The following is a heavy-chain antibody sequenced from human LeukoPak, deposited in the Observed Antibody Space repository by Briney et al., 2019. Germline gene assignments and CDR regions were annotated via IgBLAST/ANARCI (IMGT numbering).Heavy chain of an antibody. CDR2: IIPIFGTA. J-gene: IGHJ4*02. CDR1: GGTFSSYA. Sequence: ASVKVSCKASGGTFSSYAISWVRQAPGQGLEWMGGIIPIFGTANYAQKFQGRVTITADESTSTAYMELSSLRSEDTAVYYCARENGSGSYYNAHFDYWGQGTLVTVSS. CDR3: ARENGSGSYYNAHFDY. V-gene: IGHV1-69*13. D-gene: IGHD3-10*01.